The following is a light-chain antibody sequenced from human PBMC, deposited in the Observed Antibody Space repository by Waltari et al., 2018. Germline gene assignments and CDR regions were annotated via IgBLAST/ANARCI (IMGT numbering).Light chain of an antibody. CDR1: QSISSW. CDR3: QQYNSYPWT. V-gene: IGKV1-5*03. J-gene: IGKJ1*01. CDR2: RAS. Sequence: DIQMTQSPSTLSASVGDRVTITCRASQSISSWLAWFEQKPGKAPKLLIYRASTLESGVPSRFSGSASGPEFTLTISSLQPDDVATYDCQQYNSYPWTFGQGTKVEIK.